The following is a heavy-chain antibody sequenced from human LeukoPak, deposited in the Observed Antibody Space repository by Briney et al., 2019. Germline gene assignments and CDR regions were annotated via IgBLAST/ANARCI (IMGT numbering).Heavy chain of an antibody. J-gene: IGHJ4*02. D-gene: IGHD6-19*01. CDR2: ISSSSTYR. Sequence: GGSLRLSCAASGLSFSSYSMNWVRQAPGKGLEWVSSISSSSTYRYYADSVKGRFTISRDNAKKSLYLQMNSLRAEDTALYYCAKDIRATSVAGTSGFDYWGQGTLVTVSS. CDR1: GLSFSSYS. CDR3: AKDIRATSVAGTSGFDY. V-gene: IGHV3-21*04.